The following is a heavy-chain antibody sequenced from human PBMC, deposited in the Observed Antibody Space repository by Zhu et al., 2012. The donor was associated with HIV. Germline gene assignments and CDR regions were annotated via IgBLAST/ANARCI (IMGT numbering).Heavy chain of an antibody. J-gene: IGHJ6*02. CDR3: AREVGAVAGRAYYYGMDV. D-gene: IGHD6-19*01. Sequence: QVQLQESGPGLVKASETLSLTCTVSGGSISSYYYNWIRQPAGKGLEWIGRVYTSGSTNYNPSLKSPVTMSVDTSKNQVSLKMNSVTAADTAVYYCAREVGAVAGRAYYYGMDVWGQGTTVTGLL. CDR2: VYTSGST. V-gene: IGHV4-4*07. CDR1: GGSISSYY.